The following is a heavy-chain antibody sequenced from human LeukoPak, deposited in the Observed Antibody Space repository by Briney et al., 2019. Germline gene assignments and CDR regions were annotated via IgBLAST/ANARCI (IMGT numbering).Heavy chain of an antibody. Sequence: GESLKISCKGSGNNFTTYFIGWVRQMPGKGLEWVGVIKPGDSHTIYSPSFQGQVTISADKSISTAYLQWSSLKASDTAMYYCARNRVSSGFRSYYFDYWGQGTLVTVSS. CDR1: GNNFTTYF. D-gene: IGHD3-3*01. J-gene: IGHJ4*02. CDR2: IKPGDSHT. V-gene: IGHV5-51*01. CDR3: ARNRVSSGFRSYYFDY.